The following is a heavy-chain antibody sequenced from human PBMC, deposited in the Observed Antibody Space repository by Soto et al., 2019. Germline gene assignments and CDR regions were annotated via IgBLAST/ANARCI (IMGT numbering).Heavy chain of an antibody. CDR2: ISSSGSTI. CDR1: GFTFSSYE. V-gene: IGHV3-48*03. CDR3: TKDINMGGVDV. D-gene: IGHD1-20*01. J-gene: IGHJ6*02. Sequence: PGGSLRLSCAASGFTFSSYEMNWVRQAPGKGLEWVSYISSSGSTIYYADSVKGRFTISRDNAKNSLYLQMNSLREDDTALYYCTKDINMGGVDVWGQGTTVTVSS.